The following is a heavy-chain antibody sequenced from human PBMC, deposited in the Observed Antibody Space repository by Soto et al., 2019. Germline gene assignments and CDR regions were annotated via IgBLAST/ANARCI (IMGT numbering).Heavy chain of an antibody. CDR1: GGSISSSNW. J-gene: IGHJ5*02. CDR3: ARWPSGYEGGYWFDP. Sequence: KASETLSLTCAVSGGSISSSNWWSWVRQPPGKGLEWIGEIYHSGSTNYNPSLKSRVTISVDKSKNQFSLKLSSVTAADTAVYYCARWPSGYEGGYWFDPWGQGTLVTVSS. V-gene: IGHV4-4*02. CDR2: IYHSGST. D-gene: IGHD5-12*01.